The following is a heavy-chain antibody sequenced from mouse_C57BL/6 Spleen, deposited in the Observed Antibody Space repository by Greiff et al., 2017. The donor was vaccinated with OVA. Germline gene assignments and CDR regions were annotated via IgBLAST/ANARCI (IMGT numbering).Heavy chain of an antibody. CDR3: ARNFRTTVVAFDY. J-gene: IGHJ2*01. Sequence: QVQLQQPGAELVMPGASVTLSCKASGYTFTSYWMHWVKQRPGQGLEWIGELDPSDSCTNSNQKFKGKSTLTVDKSSSTAYMQLSRLTSEKSEVYYGARNFRTTVVAFDYWGQGTTLTVSS. CDR2: LDPSDSCT. CDR1: GYTFTSYW. V-gene: IGHV1-69*01. D-gene: IGHD1-1*01.